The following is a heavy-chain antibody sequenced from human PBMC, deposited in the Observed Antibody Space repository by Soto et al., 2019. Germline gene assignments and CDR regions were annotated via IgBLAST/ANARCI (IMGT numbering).Heavy chain of an antibody. Sequence: PGGSLRLSCAASGFTFSSYAMSWVRQAPGKGLEWVSAISGGGGSTHYADSVKGRVTISRDNSKNTLYLQMNSLRAEDTALYYCAKVSLGATTITDYYYYGPDVWGQGTTVTVSS. D-gene: IGHD1-26*01. CDR2: ISGGGGST. J-gene: IGHJ6*02. CDR1: GFTFSSYA. V-gene: IGHV3-23*01. CDR3: AKVSLGATTITDYYYYGPDV.